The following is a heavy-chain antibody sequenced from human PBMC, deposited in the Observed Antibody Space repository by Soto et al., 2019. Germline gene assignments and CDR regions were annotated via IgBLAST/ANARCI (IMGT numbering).Heavy chain of an antibody. Sequence: SETLSLTCAVSGGSFSGYYWTWIRQPPGTGLEWIGEINYSGSTNYNPSLKSRVTISVDTSKNQFSLKLSSVTAADTAVYYCARSLSSGYNWFDPWGQGTLVTVS. CDR2: INYSGST. J-gene: IGHJ5*02. D-gene: IGHD6-19*01. V-gene: IGHV4-34*01. CDR3: ARSLSSGYNWFDP. CDR1: GGSFSGYY.